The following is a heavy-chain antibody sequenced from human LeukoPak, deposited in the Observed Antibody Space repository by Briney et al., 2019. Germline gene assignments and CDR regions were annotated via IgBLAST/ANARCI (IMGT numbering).Heavy chain of an antibody. Sequence: GESLRLSCAASGFTFSSYAMSWVRQAPGKGLEWVSAIRRTGGSTYYADSVKGRFTISRDNSKNTLYLQMNSLRAEDTAVYYCANTDYYDTSALDYWGQGTLVTVSS. CDR1: GFTFSSYA. CDR2: IRRTGGST. D-gene: IGHD3-22*01. CDR3: ANTDYYDTSALDY. V-gene: IGHV3-23*01. J-gene: IGHJ4*02.